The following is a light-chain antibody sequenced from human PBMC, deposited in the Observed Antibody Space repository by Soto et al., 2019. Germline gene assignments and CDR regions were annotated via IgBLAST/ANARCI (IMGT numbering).Light chain of an antibody. CDR2: GNS. CDR3: QSYDSSLSDV. Sequence: QSVLTQPPSVSGAPGQRVTISCTGSSSNIGAGYDVNWYQQLPGTAPKLLIYGNSNRPSGVPDRFSGSKSGTSASLAITGIQAEDEADYYCQSYDSSLSDVFGTGTKLTVL. V-gene: IGLV1-40*01. J-gene: IGLJ1*01. CDR1: SSNIGAGYD.